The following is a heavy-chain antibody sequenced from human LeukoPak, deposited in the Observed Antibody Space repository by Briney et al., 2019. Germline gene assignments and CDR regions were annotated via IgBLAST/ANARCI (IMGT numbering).Heavy chain of an antibody. CDR2: ISYDGSNK. CDR1: GFTFSSYA. J-gene: IGHJ4*02. D-gene: IGHD3-10*01. Sequence: PGGSLRLSCAASGFTFSSYAMHWVRQAPGKGLEWVAVISYDGSNKYYADSVKGRFTISRDNSKSTLYLQMNSLRAEDTAVYYCASVRGPYYFDYWGQGTLVTVSS. V-gene: IGHV3-30*04. CDR3: ASVRGPYYFDY.